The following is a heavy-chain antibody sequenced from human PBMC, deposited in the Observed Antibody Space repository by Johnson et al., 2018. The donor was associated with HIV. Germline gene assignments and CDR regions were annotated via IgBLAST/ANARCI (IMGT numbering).Heavy chain of an antibody. D-gene: IGHD3-10*01. J-gene: IGHJ3*02. CDR1: GFTFSSYW. Sequence: VQLVESGGGLVQPGESLRLSCAASGFTFSSYWMTWVRQVPGKGLEVVSGIRWNSVTIGYADSVTGRSTISRDNAKNSLYLQMNNLRSEDTALYYCARGWQLHGGLDIGGQGTMVTVSS. V-gene: IGHV3-9*01. CDR3: ARGWQLHGGLDI. CDR2: IRWNSVTI.